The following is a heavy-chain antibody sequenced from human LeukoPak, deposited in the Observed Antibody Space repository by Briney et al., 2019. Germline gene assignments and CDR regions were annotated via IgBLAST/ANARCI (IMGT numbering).Heavy chain of an antibody. CDR1: GFTFSSYS. CDR2: ISSSSSYI. J-gene: IGHJ4*02. CDR3: ARDEYRNAY. D-gene: IGHD5-18*01. V-gene: IGHV3-21*01. Sequence: PGGSLRLSCAASGFTFSSYSMNWVRQAPGKGLEWVSSISSSSSYIYYADSVKGRFTISREQRKNSLYLQMNSLRAEDTAVYYCARDEYRNAYWGQGTLVTVSS.